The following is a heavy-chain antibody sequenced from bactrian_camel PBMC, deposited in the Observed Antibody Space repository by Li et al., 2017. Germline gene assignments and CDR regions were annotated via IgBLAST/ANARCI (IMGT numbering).Heavy chain of an antibody. CDR3: AADAGGVAFLCDLSTMQSRNYRFNI. D-gene: IGHD1*01. Sequence: HVQLVESGGGSVQAGGSLILSCAFSGSTYSRRCMAWFRQTPGKGREAVAAADADRRTIYADFVEGRFTIDQDNAKSRLYLRMTDLKPEDTAMYYCAADAGGVAFLCDLSTMQSRNYRFNIWGQGTQVTVS. J-gene: IGHJ4*01. V-gene: IGHV3S1*01. CDR1: GSTYSRRC. CDR2: ADADRRT.